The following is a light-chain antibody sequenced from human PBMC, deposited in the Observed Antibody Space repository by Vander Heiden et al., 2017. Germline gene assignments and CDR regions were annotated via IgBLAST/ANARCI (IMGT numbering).Light chain of an antibody. CDR2: AAS. V-gene: IGKV1-39*01. CDR3: QLSYSTPWT. J-gene: IGKJ2*01. Sequence: DIQMTQSRSSLSASVGDRVTITCRASQSISRHLNCDQQKPGIAPKLLIYAASSVKSAVPSRFRRRGPGTDFTLSIRMRHPEDFATSYCQLSYSTPWTFGQGTKLELK. CDR1: QSISRH.